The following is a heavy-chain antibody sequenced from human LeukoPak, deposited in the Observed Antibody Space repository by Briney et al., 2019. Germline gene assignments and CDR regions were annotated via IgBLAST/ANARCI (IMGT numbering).Heavy chain of an antibody. CDR1: GFTFSNYD. V-gene: IGHV3-48*02. D-gene: IGHD2-8*01. CDR3: ARDILMDY. Sequence: GGSLRLSCAASGFTFSNYDMNWVRQAPGKGGEWVSYISTGSSTIYSADSVKGRFTISRDSAKNSLYLQMNSLRDDDTAVYYCARDILMDYWGQGTLVTVSS. CDR2: ISTGSSTI. J-gene: IGHJ4*02.